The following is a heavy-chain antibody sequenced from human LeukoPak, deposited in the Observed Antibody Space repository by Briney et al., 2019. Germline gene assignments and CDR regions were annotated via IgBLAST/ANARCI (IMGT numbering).Heavy chain of an antibody. CDR2: MYTSGST. D-gene: IGHD4-11*01. Sequence: SSETLSLTCTVSGGSITSGSYYWTWIRQPAGKGLEWIGRMYTSGSTNYNPSLKSRVTISVDTSKNQFSLNLTSVTAADTAVYYCARDEYSNYDAFDIWGQETMVTVSS. V-gene: IGHV4-61*02. CDR3: ARDEYSNYDAFDI. CDR1: GGSITSGSYY. J-gene: IGHJ3*02.